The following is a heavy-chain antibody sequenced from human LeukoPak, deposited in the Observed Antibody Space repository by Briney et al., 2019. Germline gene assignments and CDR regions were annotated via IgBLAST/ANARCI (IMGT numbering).Heavy chain of an antibody. CDR3: ATARSLGYSYGSGYYYYGMDV. Sequence: ASVTVSCKVSGYTLTELSMHWVRQAPGKGLEWMGGFDPEDGETIYAQKFQGRVTMTEDTSTDAAYMELSSLGSEDTAVYYCATARSLGYSYGSGYYYYGMDVWGQGTTVTVSS. D-gene: IGHD5-18*01. CDR2: FDPEDGET. J-gene: IGHJ6*02. CDR1: GYTLTELS. V-gene: IGHV1-24*01.